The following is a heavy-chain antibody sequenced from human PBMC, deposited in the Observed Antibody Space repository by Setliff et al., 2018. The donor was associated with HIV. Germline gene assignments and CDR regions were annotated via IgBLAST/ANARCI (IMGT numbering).Heavy chain of an antibody. CDR3: VTSSSWSSRLNF. CDR1: GGPLSGHY. D-gene: IGHD2-2*01. J-gene: IGHJ4*02. Sequence: SETLSLTCTVSGGPLSGHYWSWIRQPPGQGLEWIGETSHSGKTNYNPSLKSRVTISVDTSKNQFSLKLTSVTAADTAVYYCVTSSSWSSRLNFWGPGMLVTVSS. CDR2: TSHSGKT. V-gene: IGHV4-34*01.